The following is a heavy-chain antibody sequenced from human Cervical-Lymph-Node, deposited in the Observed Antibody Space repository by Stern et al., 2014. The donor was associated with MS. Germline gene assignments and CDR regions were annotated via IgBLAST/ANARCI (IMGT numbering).Heavy chain of an antibody. Sequence: VQLVESGAEVKKPGSSVKVSCKASVGTFSTYGISWVRQAPGQGLEWMGGIIPIFGTANYAQKFQGRVTITADESTNTAYMELSSLRSEDTAVYYCAREFNYDSSGYYFYYWGQGTLVTVSS. CDR3: AREFNYDSSGYYFYY. V-gene: IGHV1-69*01. CDR1: VGTFSTYG. D-gene: IGHD3-22*01. CDR2: IIPIFGTA. J-gene: IGHJ4*02.